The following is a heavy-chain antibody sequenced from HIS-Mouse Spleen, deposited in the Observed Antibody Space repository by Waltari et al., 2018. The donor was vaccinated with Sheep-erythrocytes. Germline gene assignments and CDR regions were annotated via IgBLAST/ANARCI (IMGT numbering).Heavy chain of an antibody. D-gene: IGHD6-19*01. CDR3: ALSVDLAGAFDI. Sequence: QVQLQQCGAGLLKPSETLSLTCAVYGGSFSGYSWSWIRQPQGKGLEWIGEINHSGSTNYNPSLKSRVTISVDTSKNQFSLKLSSVTAADTAVYYCALSVDLAGAFDIWGQGTMVTVSS. V-gene: IGHV4-34*01. CDR2: INHSGST. J-gene: IGHJ3*02. CDR1: GGSFSGYS.